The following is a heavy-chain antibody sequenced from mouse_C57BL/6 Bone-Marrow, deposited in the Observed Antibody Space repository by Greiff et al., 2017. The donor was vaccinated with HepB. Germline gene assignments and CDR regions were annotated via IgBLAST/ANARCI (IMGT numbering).Heavy chain of an antibody. CDR1: GYTLTSYG. CDR3: ARKTENWYFDV. CDR2: IYPRSGNT. Sequence: LVESGAELARPGASVKLSCKASGYTLTSYGISWVKQRTGQGLEWIGEIYPRSGNTYYNEKFKGKATLTADKSSSTAYMELRSLTSEDSAVYFCARKTENWYFDVWGTGTTVTVSS. J-gene: IGHJ1*03. V-gene: IGHV1-81*01.